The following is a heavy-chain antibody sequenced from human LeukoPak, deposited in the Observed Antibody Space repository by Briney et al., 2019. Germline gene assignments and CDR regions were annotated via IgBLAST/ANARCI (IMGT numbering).Heavy chain of an antibody. CDR2: INSDGSST. Sequence: TGGSLRLSCAASGFTFSSYWMHWVRQAPGKGLVWVSRINSDGSSTSYADSVKGRFTISRDNAKNTLYLQMNSLRAEDTAVYYCARDDTPYYDFWSGSRYYYYGMDVWGQGTTVTVSS. CDR1: GFTFSSYW. CDR3: ARDDTPYYDFWSGSRYYYYGMDV. J-gene: IGHJ6*02. D-gene: IGHD3-3*01. V-gene: IGHV3-74*01.